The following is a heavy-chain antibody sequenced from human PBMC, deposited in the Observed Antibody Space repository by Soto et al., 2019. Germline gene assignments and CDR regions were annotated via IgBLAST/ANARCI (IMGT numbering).Heavy chain of an antibody. V-gene: IGHV2-5*02. Sequence: SGPTLVNPTQTLTLTCTFSGFSLSTGGVGVGWIRQPPGKALEWLALIYWDDDKRYSPSLKSRLTITKDTSKNQVVLTMTNMDPVDTATYYCALSGITGTTALAFDIWGQGTMVTVSS. CDR2: IYWDDDK. D-gene: IGHD1-20*01. CDR1: GFSLSTGGVG. CDR3: ALSGITGTTALAFDI. J-gene: IGHJ3*02.